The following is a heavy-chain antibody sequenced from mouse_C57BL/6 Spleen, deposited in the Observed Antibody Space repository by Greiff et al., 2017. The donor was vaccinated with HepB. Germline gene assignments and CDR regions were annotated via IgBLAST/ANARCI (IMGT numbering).Heavy chain of an antibody. D-gene: IGHD3-3*01. CDR1: GFTFSDYG. J-gene: IGHJ4*01. CDR2: ISSGSSTI. Sequence: EVHLVESGGGLVKPGGSLKLSCAASGFTFSDYGMHWVRQAPEKGLEWVAYISSGSSTIYYADTVKGRFTISRDNAKNTLFLQMTSLRSEDTAMFYCASLGDYAMDYWGQGTSVTVSS. V-gene: IGHV5-17*01. CDR3: ASLGDYAMDY.